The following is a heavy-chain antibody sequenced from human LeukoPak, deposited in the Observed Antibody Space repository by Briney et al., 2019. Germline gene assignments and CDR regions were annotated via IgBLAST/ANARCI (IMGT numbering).Heavy chain of an antibody. Sequence: SETLSLTCTVSGGSISSYYWSWVRQPPGKGLEWIGYIYYSGSTNYNPSLKSRVTISVDTSKNQFSLKLSSVTTADTAVYYCARGRGMVRASRDPAFDIWGKGTRVPV. CDR1: GGSISSYY. J-gene: IGHJ3*02. CDR3: ARGRGMVRASRDPAFDI. D-gene: IGHD2-8*01. CDR2: IYYSGST. V-gene: IGHV4-59*01.